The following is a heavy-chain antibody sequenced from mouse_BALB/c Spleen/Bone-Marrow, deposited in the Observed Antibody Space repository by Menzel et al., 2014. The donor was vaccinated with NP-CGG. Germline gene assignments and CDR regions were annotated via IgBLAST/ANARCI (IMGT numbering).Heavy chain of an antibody. CDR1: GFTFNNYG. CDR2: INRNGGSS. V-gene: IGHV5-6-3*01. Sequence: EVQRVESGGGLVQPGGSLKVSCAASGFTFNNYGMSWVRQTPDKRLELVATINRNGGSSYYPDSVKGRFTISRDNAKNTLYLQMSSLKSEDTAIYYCSRGNYGNYVGYFDYWGQGTTLTVSS. D-gene: IGHD2-1*01. J-gene: IGHJ2*01. CDR3: SRGNYGNYVGYFDY.